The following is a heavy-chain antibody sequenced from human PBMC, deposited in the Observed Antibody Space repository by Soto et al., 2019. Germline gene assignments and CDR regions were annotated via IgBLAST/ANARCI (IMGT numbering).Heavy chain of an antibody. D-gene: IGHD3-3*01. CDR2: IYYSGST. V-gene: IGHV4-59*08. Sequence: PSETLSLTCTVSGGSISSYYWSWIRQPPGKGLEWIGYIYYSGSTNYNPSLKSRVTISVDTSKNQFSLKLSSVTAADTAVYYCARVRRFLECSLPYYYYGMDVWGQGTTVTVAS. CDR3: ARVRRFLECSLPYYYYGMDV. CDR1: GGSISSYY. J-gene: IGHJ6*02.